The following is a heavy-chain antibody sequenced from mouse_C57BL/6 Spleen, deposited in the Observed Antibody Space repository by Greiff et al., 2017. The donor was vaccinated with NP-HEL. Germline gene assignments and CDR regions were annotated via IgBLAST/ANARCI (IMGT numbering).Heavy chain of an antibody. J-gene: IGHJ2*01. CDR1: GYTFTDYY. CDR2: IYPGSGNT. Sequence: QVQLQQSGAELVRPGASVKLSCKASGYTFTDYYINWVKQSPGQGLEWIARIYPGSGNTYYNEKFKGKATLTAEKSSSTAYMQLSSLTSEDSAVYFCARSLHPYYFDYWGQGTTLTVSS. CDR3: ARSLHPYYFDY. V-gene: IGHV1-76*01.